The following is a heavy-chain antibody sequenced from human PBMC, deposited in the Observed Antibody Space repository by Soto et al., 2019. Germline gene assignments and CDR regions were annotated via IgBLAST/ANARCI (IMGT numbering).Heavy chain of an antibody. V-gene: IGHV3-23*01. D-gene: IGHD4-17*01. CDR1: GFTFSSYA. CDR3: AKDPYGDYVIYFDY. J-gene: IGHJ4*02. Sequence: GGSLRLSCAASGFTFSSYAMSWVRQAPGKGLEWVSAISGSGGSTYYADSVRGRFTISRDNSKNTLYLQMNSLRAEDTAVYYCAKDPYGDYVIYFDYWGQGTLVTVSS. CDR2: ISGSGGST.